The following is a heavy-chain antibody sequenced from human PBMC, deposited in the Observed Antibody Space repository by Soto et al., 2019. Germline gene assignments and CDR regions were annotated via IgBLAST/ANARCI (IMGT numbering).Heavy chain of an antibody. CDR1: GGSVSSGSYY. Sequence: PSETLSLTCTVSGGSVSSGSYYWSWIRQPPGKGLEWIGYIYYSGSTNYNPSLKSRVTISVDTSKNQFSLKLSSVTAADTAVYYCAREGRYCSGGSCPIGDEKYFQHWGQGTLVTVSS. D-gene: IGHD2-15*01. CDR3: AREGRYCSGGSCPIGDEKYFQH. CDR2: IYYSGST. V-gene: IGHV4-61*01. J-gene: IGHJ1*01.